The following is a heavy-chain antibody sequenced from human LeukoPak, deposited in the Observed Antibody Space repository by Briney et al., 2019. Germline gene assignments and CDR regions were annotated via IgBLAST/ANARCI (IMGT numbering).Heavy chain of an antibody. CDR1: GFTFSSAW. J-gene: IGHJ4*02. CDR3: TTTIVVVTATDY. D-gene: IGHD2-21*02. Sequence: PGGSLRLSCAASGFTFSSAWMSWVRQAPGKGLEWVGRIKSKTDGGTTDYAAPVKGRSTISRDDSKNTLYLQMNSLKTEDTAVYYCTTTIVVVTATDYWGQGTLVTVSS. V-gene: IGHV3-15*01. CDR2: IKSKTDGGTT.